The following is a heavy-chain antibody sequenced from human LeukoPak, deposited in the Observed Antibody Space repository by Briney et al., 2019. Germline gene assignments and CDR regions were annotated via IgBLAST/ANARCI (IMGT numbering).Heavy chain of an antibody. CDR3: STDPRLLFY. D-gene: IGHD2-21*01. CDR2: ISGSGSDI. J-gene: IGHJ4*01. V-gene: IGHV3-11*01. Sequence: GGSLRLSCVVFGFGFSDSYMTWIRQTPGKGLEWLAYISGSGSDIYYADSVKGRFTISRDNAKNSLYLQMNSLRPDDTALYYCSTDPRLLFYWGHGSLVTVSS. CDR1: GFGFSDSY.